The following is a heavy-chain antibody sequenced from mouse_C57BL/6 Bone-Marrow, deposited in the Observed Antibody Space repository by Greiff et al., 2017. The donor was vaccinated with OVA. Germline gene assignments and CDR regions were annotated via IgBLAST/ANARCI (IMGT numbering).Heavy chain of an antibody. CDR1: GYTFTSYG. V-gene: IGHV1-81*01. CDR2: IYPRSGNT. Sequence: VQLQESGAELARPGASVKLSCKASGYTFTSYGISWVKQRTGQGLEWIGEIYPRSGNTYYNEKFKGKATLTADKSSSTAYMELRSLTSEDSAVYVCARTYYGSSYSAWFAYWGQGTLVTVSA. D-gene: IGHD1-1*01. CDR3: ARTYYGSSYSAWFAY. J-gene: IGHJ3*01.